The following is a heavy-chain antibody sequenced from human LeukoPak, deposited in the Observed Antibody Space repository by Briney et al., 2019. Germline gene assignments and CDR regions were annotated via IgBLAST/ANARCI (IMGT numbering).Heavy chain of an antibody. CDR3: ATGAGCGY. D-gene: IGHD6-19*01. V-gene: IGHV3-7*03. J-gene: IGHJ4*02. Sequence: GGSLRLSCAASGFTFSSYWMTWVRQAPGKGLEWVANIKQDGSERNYVDSVKGRFTISRDNAKNSLYLQMNTLRDEDTAVYYCATGAGCGYWGQGTLVTV. CDR1: GFTFSSYW. CDR2: IKQDGSER.